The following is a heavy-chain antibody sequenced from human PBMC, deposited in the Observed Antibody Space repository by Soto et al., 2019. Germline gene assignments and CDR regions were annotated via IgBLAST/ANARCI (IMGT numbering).Heavy chain of an antibody. D-gene: IGHD3-9*01. CDR3: ARAHGRTGIEDYDQCGIDV. J-gene: IGHJ6*02. CDR2: MNPNSGNT. Sequence: ASVKVSCKASGYTFTSYDINWVRQATGQGLEWMGWMNPNSGNTGYAQKFQGRVTMTRNTSISTAYMGLSSLRSEDTAVYYCARAHGRTGIEDYDQCGIDVRGQGTPLTVAS. V-gene: IGHV1-8*01. CDR1: GYTFTSYD.